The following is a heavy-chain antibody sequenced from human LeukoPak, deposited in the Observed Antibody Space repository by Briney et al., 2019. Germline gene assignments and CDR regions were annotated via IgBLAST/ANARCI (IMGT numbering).Heavy chain of an antibody. V-gene: IGHV3-23*01. CDR2: ISGGGGNT. D-gene: IGHD1-26*01. CDR1: KFAFSSYA. CDR3: GKNRYSGSLSPFDI. Sequence: GGSLRLSCAASKFAFSSYAMSWVRQAPGKGLEWVSAISGGGGNTYYADPVKGRFTISRDNSKNTLYLQMNSLRAEDTAVYYCGKNRYSGSLSPFDIWGQGTMVTVSS. J-gene: IGHJ3*02.